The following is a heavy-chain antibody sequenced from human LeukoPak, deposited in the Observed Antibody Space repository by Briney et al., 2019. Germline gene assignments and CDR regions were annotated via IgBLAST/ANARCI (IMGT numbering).Heavy chain of an antibody. J-gene: IGHJ6*04. CDR3: ARGSSGSGSYYNPYGMDV. Sequence: SETLSLTCAVYGGSFSGYYWSWIRQPPGKGLEWIGEINHSGSTNYNPSLKSRVTISVDTSKNQFSLKLSSVTAADTAVYYCARGSSGSGSYYNPYGMDVWGKGTTVTVSS. CDR2: INHSGST. D-gene: IGHD3-10*01. V-gene: IGHV4-34*01. CDR1: GGSFSGYY.